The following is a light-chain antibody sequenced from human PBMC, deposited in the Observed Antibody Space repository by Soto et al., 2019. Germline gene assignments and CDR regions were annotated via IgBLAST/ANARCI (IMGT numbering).Light chain of an antibody. CDR1: QSISSSY. V-gene: IGKV3-20*01. CDR3: QQYGSSPPYT. J-gene: IGKJ2*01. Sequence: EIILTQSPGILSLSPGERATLSCRASQSISSSYIAWYQQRPGQAPRLLIYGASNRATGIPDRFSASGSKTDFTLTLSRLEPEDCAVYYCQQYGSSPPYTFGQGTKLEIK. CDR2: GAS.